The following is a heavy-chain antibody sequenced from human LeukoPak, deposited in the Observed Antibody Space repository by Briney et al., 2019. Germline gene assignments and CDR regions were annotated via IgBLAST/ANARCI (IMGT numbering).Heavy chain of an antibody. CDR3: ARWVPQSNAFDI. V-gene: IGHV4-59*04. CDR1: GGSISSYY. Sequence: SETLSLTCTVSGGSISSYYWSWIRQPPGKGLEWIGYIYYSGSTYYNPSLKSRVTISVDTSKNQFSLKLSSVTAADTAVYYCARWVPQSNAFDIWGQGTMVTVSS. D-gene: IGHD5-24*01. J-gene: IGHJ3*02. CDR2: IYYSGST.